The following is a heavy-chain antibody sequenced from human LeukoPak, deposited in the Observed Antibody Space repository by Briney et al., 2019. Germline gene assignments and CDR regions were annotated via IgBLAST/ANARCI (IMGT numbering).Heavy chain of an antibody. D-gene: IGHD2-2*01. J-gene: IGHJ6*02. CDR3: AREGGREYQLLWHYYGMDV. Sequence: PGGSLRLSCAASGFTFSSYEMNWVRQAPGKGLEWVSYISSRGSTIYYADSVKGRFTISRDNAKNSLYLQMNSLRAEDTAVYYCAREGGREYQLLWHYYGMDVWGQGTTVTVSS. CDR2: ISSRGSTI. V-gene: IGHV3-48*03. CDR1: GFTFSSYE.